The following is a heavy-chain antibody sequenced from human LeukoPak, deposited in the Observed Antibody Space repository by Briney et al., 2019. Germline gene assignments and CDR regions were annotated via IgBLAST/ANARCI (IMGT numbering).Heavy chain of an antibody. CDR3: ARARPYSSSWYYFDY. J-gene: IGHJ4*02. V-gene: IGHV4-59*01. CDR1: GGSISSYY. D-gene: IGHD6-13*01. CDR2: IYYSGST. Sequence: SETLSLTCTVSGGSISSYYWSWIRQPPGKGLEWIGYIYYSGSTNYNPSLKSRVTISVDTSKNQFSLKLSSVTAADTAVYYCARARPYSSSWYYFDYWGQGTLVTVSS.